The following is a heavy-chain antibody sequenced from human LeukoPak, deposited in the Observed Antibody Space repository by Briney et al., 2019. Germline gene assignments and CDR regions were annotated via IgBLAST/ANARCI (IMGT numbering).Heavy chain of an antibody. CDR3: ARGRRYCSGGSCPPSDP. Sequence: GGSLGLSCAASGFTFDDYGMSWVRQAPGKGLEWVSGINWNGGSTGYADSVKGRFTISRDNAKNSLYLQMNSLRAEDTALYYCARGRRYCSGGSCPPSDPWGQGTLVTVSS. D-gene: IGHD2-15*01. CDR2: INWNGGST. J-gene: IGHJ5*02. V-gene: IGHV3-20*04. CDR1: GFTFDDYG.